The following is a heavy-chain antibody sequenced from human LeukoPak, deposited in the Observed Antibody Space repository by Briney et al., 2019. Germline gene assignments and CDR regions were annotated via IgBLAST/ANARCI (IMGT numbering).Heavy chain of an antibody. CDR3: SRVYVRGILADYFDY. CDR2: IIPIFGTA. CDR1: GGTFSSYA. D-gene: IGHD3-10*02. J-gene: IGHJ4*02. Sequence: SVKVSCKASGGTFSSYAISWVRQAPGQGLEWMGGIIPIFGTANYAQKFQGRVTITADESTSTAYMELSSLRSEDTAVYYCSRVYVRGILADYFDYWGQGTLVTVSS. V-gene: IGHV1-69*13.